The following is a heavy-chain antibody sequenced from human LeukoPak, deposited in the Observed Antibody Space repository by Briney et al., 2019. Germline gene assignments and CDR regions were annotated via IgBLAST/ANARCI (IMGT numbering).Heavy chain of an antibody. V-gene: IGHV3-33*06. CDR1: GFTFSSYG. J-gene: IGHJ4*02. Sequence: GGSLRLSCAASGFTFSSYGMHWVRQAPGKGLEWVAVVWYDGSNKYYADSVKGRFTISRDNSKNTLYLQMNSLRAEDTAVYYCAKESSISSWDVNYFDYWGQGTLVTVSS. CDR3: AKESSISSWDVNYFDY. CDR2: VWYDGSNK. D-gene: IGHD3-3*02.